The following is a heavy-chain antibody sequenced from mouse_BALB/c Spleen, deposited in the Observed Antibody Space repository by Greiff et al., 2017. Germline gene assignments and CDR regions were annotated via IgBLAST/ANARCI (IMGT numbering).Heavy chain of an antibody. J-gene: IGHJ2*01. V-gene: IGHV5-12-2*01. CDR2: ISNGGGST. CDR1: GFTFSSYT. Sequence: EVHLVESGGGLVQPGGSLKLSCAASGFTFSSYTMSWVRQTPEKRLEWVAYISNGGGSTYYPDTVKGRFTISRDNAKNTLYLQMSSLKSEDTAMYYCARHKGYFDYWGQGTTLTVSS. CDR3: ARHKGYFDY.